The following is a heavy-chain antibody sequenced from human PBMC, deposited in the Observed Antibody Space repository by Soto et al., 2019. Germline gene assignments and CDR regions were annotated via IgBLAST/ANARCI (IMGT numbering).Heavy chain of an antibody. D-gene: IGHD2-2*01. J-gene: IGHJ4*02. V-gene: IGHV4-34*01. CDR2: INHSGST. CDR1: GGSFSGYY. Sequence: PSETLSLTCAVYGGSFSGYYWSWIRQPPGKGLEWIGEINHSGSTNYNPSLKSRVTISVDTSKNQFSLKLSSVTAADTAVYYCARCFQGPLSDIVVVPAAWHFDYWGQGTLVTVSS. CDR3: ARCFQGPLSDIVVVPAAWHFDY.